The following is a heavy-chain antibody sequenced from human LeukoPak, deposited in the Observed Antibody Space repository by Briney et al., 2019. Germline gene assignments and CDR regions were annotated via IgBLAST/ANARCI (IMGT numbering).Heavy chain of an antibody. V-gene: IGHV4-34*01. CDR3: ARTLRRTTVTSPSFDY. Sequence: PSETLSLTCAVYGGSFSGYYWSWIRQPPGKELEWIGEINHSGSTNYNPSLKSRVTISVDTSKNQFSLKLSSVTAADTAVYYCARTLRRTTVTSPSFDYWGQGTLVTVSS. CDR1: GGSFSGYY. D-gene: IGHD4-11*01. J-gene: IGHJ4*02. CDR2: INHSGST.